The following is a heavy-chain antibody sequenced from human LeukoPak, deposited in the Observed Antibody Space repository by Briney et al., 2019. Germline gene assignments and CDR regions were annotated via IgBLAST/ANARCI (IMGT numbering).Heavy chain of an antibody. V-gene: IGHV3-21*01. Sequence: GGSLRLSCVASGITLATSPMDWVRHARGKGPGLVPSSTKLVTDISYADSVGGRFTISRDNAKNSLYLQMNDLRDEGTAVYYCERGRDQAFDIWGQGTMVTVSS. CDR3: ERGRDQAFDI. CDR1: GITLATSP. CDR2: STKLVTDI. J-gene: IGHJ3*02.